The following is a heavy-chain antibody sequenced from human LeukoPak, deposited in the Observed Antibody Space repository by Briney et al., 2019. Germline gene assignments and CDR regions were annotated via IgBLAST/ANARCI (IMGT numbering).Heavy chain of an antibody. J-gene: IGHJ4*02. D-gene: IGHD6-13*01. V-gene: IGHV1-58*01. CDR2: IVVGSDNT. CDR1: GFTFTSRSA. CDR3: AAPYSSTWFDY. Sequence: SVKVSCKASGFTFTSRSAVQWVRQARGQRLEWIGWIVVGSDNTNYAQKFQERVTITRDMSTSTSHMELSSLRSEDTAVYYCAAPYSSTWFDYWGQGTLVTVSS.